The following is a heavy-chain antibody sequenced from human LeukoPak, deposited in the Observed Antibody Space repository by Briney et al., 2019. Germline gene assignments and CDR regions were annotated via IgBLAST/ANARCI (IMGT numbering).Heavy chain of an antibody. CDR2: INGDGSST. CDR3: ARGLYCSGINCYNGMDV. J-gene: IGHJ6*04. Sequence: PGGSLRLACAASGFTFSSYHIHWVRQAPGKGLEWVSRINGDGSSTRYADSMKGRFTISRDNAKNTVYLQMNSLRVEDTAVYSCARGLYCSGINCYNGMDVWGKGTTVTVSS. CDR1: GFTFSSYH. D-gene: IGHD2-15*01. V-gene: IGHV3-74*01.